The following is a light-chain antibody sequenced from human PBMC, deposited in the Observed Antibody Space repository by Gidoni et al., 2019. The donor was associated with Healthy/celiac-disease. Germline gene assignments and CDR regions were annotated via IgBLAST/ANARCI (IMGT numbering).Light chain of an antibody. CDR2: DAC. CDR1: QDISNY. CDR3: QQYDNLTT. Sequence: DLQITQSPCSLSASVGDRVTITCHASQDISNYLNWYQHKPGKAPKLLSYDACNLETGVPSRFSGSGSGTDFTFTISSLQPEDIATYYCQQYDNLTTFGQGTKLEIK. V-gene: IGKV1-33*01. J-gene: IGKJ2*01.